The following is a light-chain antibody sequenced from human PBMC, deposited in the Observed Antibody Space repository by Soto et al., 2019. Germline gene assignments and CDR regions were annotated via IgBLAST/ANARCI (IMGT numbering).Light chain of an antibody. CDR3: QAWATGIHI. CDR2: VNSDGSH. Sequence: QTVVTQSPSASASLGASVKLTCTLSSRHNTNAIAWHQQQPKKGPRFLMKVNSDGSHFKGDGIPDRFSGSSPGAERYLTISSLQSEDEADYYCQAWATGIHIFGGGTKLTVL. J-gene: IGLJ2*01. CDR1: SRHNTNA. V-gene: IGLV4-69*01.